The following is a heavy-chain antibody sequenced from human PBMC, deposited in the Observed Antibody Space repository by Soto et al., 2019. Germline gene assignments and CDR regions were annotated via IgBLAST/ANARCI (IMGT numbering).Heavy chain of an antibody. CDR2: INSDGSTT. D-gene: IGHD1-26*01. V-gene: IGHV3-74*01. Sequence: GGSLRLSCAASGFTFSNSWMHWVRQAPGKGLVWVSYINSDGSTTTYADSVKGRFTISRDNAKNTVYLQINSLRAEDTAVYYCARDRSYSTDYWGQGTLVTVSS. CDR3: ARDRSYSTDY. J-gene: IGHJ4*02. CDR1: GFTFSNSW.